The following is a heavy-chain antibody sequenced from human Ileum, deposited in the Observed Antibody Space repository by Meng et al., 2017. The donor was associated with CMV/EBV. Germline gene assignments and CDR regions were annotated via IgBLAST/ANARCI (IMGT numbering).Heavy chain of an antibody. CDR3: ARDPGSHWFDP. Sequence: CTVSGGFISSGDNYWTWIGQPPGKGLEWIGYISYTGNTYYSPALKSRVTISADMSKNQFSLKLNSVTAADTAVYYCARDPGSHWFDPWGQGTLVTVSS. J-gene: IGHJ5*02. CDR1: GGFISSGDNY. D-gene: IGHD7-27*01. V-gene: IGHV4-30-4*08. CDR2: ISYTGNT.